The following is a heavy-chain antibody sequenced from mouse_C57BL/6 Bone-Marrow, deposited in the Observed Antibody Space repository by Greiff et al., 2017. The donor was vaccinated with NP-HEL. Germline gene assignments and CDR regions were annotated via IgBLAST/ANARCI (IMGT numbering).Heavy chain of an antibody. V-gene: IGHV5-4*03. CDR2: ISDGGSYT. Sequence: EVMLVESGGGLVKPGGSLKLSCAASGFTFSSYAMSWVRQTPEKRLEWVATISDGGSYTYYPDNVKGRFTISRDTAKNNLYLQMSHLKSEDTAMYYCARGYYDYTWFAYWGQGTLVTVSA. CDR3: ARGYYDYTWFAY. CDR1: GFTFSSYA. D-gene: IGHD2-4*01. J-gene: IGHJ3*01.